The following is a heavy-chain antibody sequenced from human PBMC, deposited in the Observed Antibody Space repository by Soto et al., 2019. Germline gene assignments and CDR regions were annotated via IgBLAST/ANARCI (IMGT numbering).Heavy chain of an antibody. D-gene: IGHD1-26*01. Sequence: GGSLRLSCAASGFTFSSYGMHWVRQAPGKGLEWVAVIWYDGSNKYYADSVKGRFTISRDNSKNTLYLQMNSLRAEDTAVYYCARGGRIPRFNPNRKFDYWGQGTLVTVSS. CDR3: ARGGRIPRFNPNRKFDY. J-gene: IGHJ4*02. V-gene: IGHV3-33*01. CDR2: IWYDGSNK. CDR1: GFTFSSYG.